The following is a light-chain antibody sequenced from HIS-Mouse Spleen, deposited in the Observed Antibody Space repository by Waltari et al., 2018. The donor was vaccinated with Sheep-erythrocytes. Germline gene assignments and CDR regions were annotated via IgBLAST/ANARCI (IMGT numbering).Light chain of an antibody. CDR1: SSDVGSYHR. Sequence: QSALTQPASVSGSPGQSITIPCTGTSSDVGSYHRVPSYQQHPGKAPKLMIYEGSKRPSGVSNRFSGSKSGNTASLTISGLQAEDEADYYCCSYAGSSTPWVFGGGTKLTVL. CDR3: CSYAGSSTPWV. V-gene: IGLV2-23*01. CDR2: EGS. J-gene: IGLJ3*02.